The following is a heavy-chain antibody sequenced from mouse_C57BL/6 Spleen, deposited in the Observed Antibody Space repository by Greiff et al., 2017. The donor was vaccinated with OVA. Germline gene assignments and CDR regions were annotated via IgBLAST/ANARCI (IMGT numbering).Heavy chain of an antibody. CDR1: GFSLTSYG. J-gene: IGHJ1*03. Sequence: VQLQESGPGLVAPSQSLSISCTASGFSLTSYGVHWVRQPPGKGLEWLVVIWSDGSTTYNSALKSILSISKDNSKSQVFLKMNSLQADDTAMYYCARHYYGSSYWYFDVWGTGTTVTVSS. CDR2: IWSDGST. CDR3: ARHYYGSSYWYFDV. D-gene: IGHD1-1*01. V-gene: IGHV2-6-1*01.